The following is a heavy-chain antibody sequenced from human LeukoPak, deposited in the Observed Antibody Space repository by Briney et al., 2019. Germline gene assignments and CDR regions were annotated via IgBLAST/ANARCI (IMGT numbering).Heavy chain of an antibody. CDR2: INHSGST. Sequence: SETLSLTCAVYGGSFSGYYWSWIRQPPGKGLEWIGEINHSGSTNYNPSLKSRVTISVDTSKNQFSLKLSSVTAADTAVYYCARRPHSSLNWFDPWGQGTLVTVSS. J-gene: IGHJ5*02. CDR3: ARRPHSSLNWFDP. CDR1: GGSFSGYY. V-gene: IGHV4-34*01. D-gene: IGHD6-13*01.